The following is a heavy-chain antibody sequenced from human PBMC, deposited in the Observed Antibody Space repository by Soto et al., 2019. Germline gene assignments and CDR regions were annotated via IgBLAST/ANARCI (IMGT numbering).Heavy chain of an antibody. V-gene: IGHV4-39*01. CDR3: ASSYSSSYYYYGMDV. Sequence: SETLSLTCTVSGGSISSSSYYWGWIRQPPGKGLEWIGSIYYSGSTYYNPSLKSRVTISVDTSKNHLSLKLSSVTAADTAVYYCASSYSSSYYYYGMDVWGQGTTVTVSS. CDR1: GGSISSSSYY. J-gene: IGHJ6*02. D-gene: IGHD6-6*01. CDR2: IYYSGST.